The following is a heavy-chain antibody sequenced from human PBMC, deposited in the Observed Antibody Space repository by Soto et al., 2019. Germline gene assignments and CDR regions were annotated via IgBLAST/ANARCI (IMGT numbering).Heavy chain of an antibody. Sequence: EVQLVESGGGLVQPGGSLRLSCAASGFTFSSYSMNWVRQAPGKGLEWVSYISSSSSTIYYADSVKGRFTISRDNAKNSLYLQMNNLRAEDTAVYYCAREEWDCSGGSCYSDYWGQGTLVTVSS. CDR2: ISSSSSTI. CDR3: AREEWDCSGGSCYSDY. V-gene: IGHV3-48*01. CDR1: GFTFSSYS. D-gene: IGHD2-15*01. J-gene: IGHJ4*02.